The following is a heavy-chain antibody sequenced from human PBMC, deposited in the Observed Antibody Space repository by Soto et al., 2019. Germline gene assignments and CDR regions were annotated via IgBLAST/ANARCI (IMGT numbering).Heavy chain of an antibody. CDR1: GGSISSYY. J-gene: IGHJ5*02. CDR3: ASTRGKWELPPYNWFDP. Sequence: SETLSLTCTVSGGSISSYYWSWIRQSPGKGLEWIGYTYYSGSTNYNPSLKSRVTISVDTSKNQFSLKLSSVTAADTAVYYCASTRGKWELPPYNWFDPWGQGTLVTVSS. V-gene: IGHV4-59*01. CDR2: TYYSGST. D-gene: IGHD1-26*01.